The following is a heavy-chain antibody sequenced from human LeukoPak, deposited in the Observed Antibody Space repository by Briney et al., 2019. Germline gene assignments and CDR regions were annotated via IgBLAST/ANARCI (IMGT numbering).Heavy chain of an antibody. CDR2: IDYDGGSG. CDR1: GFTFSSYA. D-gene: IGHD6-19*01. CDR3: TRNSGWYGLS. V-gene: IGHV3-23*01. Sequence: GGSLRLSCAASGFTFSSYAMHWVRQAPGKGLEWVSSIDYDGGSGHYADSVKGRFTISRDNSNNTLFLHLNSLRGEDTAVYYCTRNSGWYGLSWGQGTLVTVSS. J-gene: IGHJ1*01.